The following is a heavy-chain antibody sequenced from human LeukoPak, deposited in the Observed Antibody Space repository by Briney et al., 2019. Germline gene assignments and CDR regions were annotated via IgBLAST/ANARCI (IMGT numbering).Heavy chain of an antibody. CDR1: GFTFSSYA. CDR2: ISGSGGST. D-gene: IGHD3-10*01. J-gene: IGHJ5*02. V-gene: IGHV3-23*01. CDR3: AKAGQYYGSGSYRVDWFDP. Sequence: GGSLRLPCAASGFTFSSYAMSWVRQAPGKGLEWVSAISGSGGSTYYADSVKGRFTISRDNSKNTLYLQMNSLRAEDTAVYYCAKAGQYYGSGSYRVDWFDPWGQGTLVTVSS.